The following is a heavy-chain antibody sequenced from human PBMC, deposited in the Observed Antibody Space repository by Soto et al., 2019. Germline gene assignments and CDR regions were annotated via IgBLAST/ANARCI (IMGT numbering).Heavy chain of an antibody. V-gene: IGHV4-30-4*01. Sequence: SEILSLTCTVSGDSISSSNNYWSWIRQPPGEGLEWIGFISYSGTTSYSPSLKSRLAISLDTSKNQFSLSLSSVTAADTAVYYCARGRGYSYGLDPWGQGTLVT. J-gene: IGHJ5*02. CDR2: ISYSGTT. CDR3: ARGRGYSYGLDP. CDR1: GDSISSSNNY. D-gene: IGHD5-18*01.